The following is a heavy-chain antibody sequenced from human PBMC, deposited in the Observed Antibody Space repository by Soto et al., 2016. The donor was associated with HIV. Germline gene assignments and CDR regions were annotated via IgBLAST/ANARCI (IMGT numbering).Heavy chain of an antibody. V-gene: IGHV1-24*01. D-gene: IGHD3-10*01. CDR3: ARRGNYGSGSLGD. Sequence: QVQLVQSGAEVKKPGASVTVSCKVSGYILTELSMHWVRQGPGTSLEWMGGFDPQNGGTIYAQKFQGRVTIRDDISTNTAYMDLSGLGSEDTAVYYCARRGNYGSGSLGDWGQGTLVTVSS. CDR2: FDPQNGGT. CDR1: GYILTELS. J-gene: IGHJ4*02.